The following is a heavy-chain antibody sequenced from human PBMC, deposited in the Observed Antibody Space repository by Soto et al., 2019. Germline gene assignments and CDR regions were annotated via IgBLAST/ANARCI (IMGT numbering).Heavy chain of an antibody. V-gene: IGHV3-74*01. CDR1: GFAISSHW. D-gene: IGHD3-9*01. J-gene: IGHJ6*02. CDR3: ARELEPRALTQSSIMDV. Sequence: WWSLVLSCAASGFAISSHWMHWVRRAPGKGLVWVSRINSDGSSSSYAESVKGRFSISRDNAKNTLYLQMNSLRAEDTALYYCARELEPRALTQSSIMDVWGQGTTVIVSS. CDR2: INSDGSSS.